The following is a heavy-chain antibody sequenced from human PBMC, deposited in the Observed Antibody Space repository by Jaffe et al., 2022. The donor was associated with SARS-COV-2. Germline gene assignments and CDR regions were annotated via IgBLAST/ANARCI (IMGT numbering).Heavy chain of an antibody. V-gene: IGHV5-51*01. D-gene: IGHD2-2*01. CDR3: ARPFYCSSTSCSLHGAFDI. Sequence: EVQLVQSGAEVKKPGESLKISCKGSGYSFTSYWIGWVRQMPGKGLEWMGIIYPGDSDTRYSPSFQGQVTISADKSISTAYLQWSSLKASDTAMYYCARPFYCSSTSCSLHGAFDIWGQGTMVTVSS. CDR1: GYSFTSYW. CDR2: IYPGDSDT. J-gene: IGHJ3*02.